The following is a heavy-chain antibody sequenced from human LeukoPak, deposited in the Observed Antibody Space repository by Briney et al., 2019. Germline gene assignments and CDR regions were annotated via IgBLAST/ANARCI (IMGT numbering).Heavy chain of an antibody. CDR1: GFTISSYG. J-gene: IGHJ4*02. D-gene: IGHD6-19*01. V-gene: IGHV3-30*18. CDR2: ISYDGSNK. CDR3: AKGPWLAVAGSGFDY. Sequence: GGSLRLSCAASGFTISSYGMHWVRQAPGKGLEWVAVISYDGSNKYYADSVKGRFTISRDNSKNTLYLQMNSLRAEDTAVYYCAKGPWLAVAGSGFDYWGQGTLVTVSS.